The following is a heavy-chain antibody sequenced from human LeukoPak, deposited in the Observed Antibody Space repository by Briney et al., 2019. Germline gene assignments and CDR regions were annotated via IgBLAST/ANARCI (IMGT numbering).Heavy chain of an antibody. Sequence: EGSLRLSCAASGFTFSSYAMHWVRQSLGKGLEWVAVMSYDGFNKYYADSVKGRFTISRDNSKNTLYLQMNSLRAEATAVYYCAKTKGYSYGYYFDYWGQGTLVTVSS. D-gene: IGHD5-18*01. CDR1: GFTFSSYA. V-gene: IGHV3-30*18. J-gene: IGHJ4*02. CDR3: AKTKGYSYGYYFDY. CDR2: MSYDGFNK.